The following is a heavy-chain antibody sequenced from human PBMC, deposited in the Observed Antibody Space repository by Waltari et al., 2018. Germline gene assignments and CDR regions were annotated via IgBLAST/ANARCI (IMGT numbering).Heavy chain of an antibody. CDR1: GSRFTNYW. V-gene: IGHV5-51*01. CDR2: IYPGDSDT. D-gene: IGHD3-16*01. J-gene: IGHJ4*02. CDR3: GRGRAVDLIDY. Sequence: EVQLVQSGAEVKKPGESLKISCEASGSRFTNYWIGWVRQMPGKGLEWMAIIYPGDSDTRYNPSFQGQVTISADKSISTAYLQWGSLKASDTAMYYCGRGRAVDLIDYWGQGTLVTVSS.